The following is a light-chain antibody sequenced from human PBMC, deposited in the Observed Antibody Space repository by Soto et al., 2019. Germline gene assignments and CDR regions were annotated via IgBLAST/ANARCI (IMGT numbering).Light chain of an antibody. CDR2: AAS. J-gene: IGKJ4*01. Sequence: DIQMTQSPSSLSAFVGDRVTITCRASQDIGNFLAWYQQKPGKVPKLLIYAASTLQSGVPSRFSGCGSGTDFTLTISSLQPEDVATYYCQKCKVAPFTFGGGTKVEIK. CDR3: QKCKVAPFT. CDR1: QDIGNF. V-gene: IGKV1-27*01.